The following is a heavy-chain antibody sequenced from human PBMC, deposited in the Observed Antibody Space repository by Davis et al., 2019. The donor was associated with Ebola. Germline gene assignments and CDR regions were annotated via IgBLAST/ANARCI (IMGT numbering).Heavy chain of an antibody. J-gene: IGHJ4*02. V-gene: IGHV3-48*02. Sequence: GGSLRLSCAASGFTFSSYSMSWVRQAPGKGLEWVSSISSTSSTISYADSVKGRFTISRDNAKNSLYLHMSSLRDEDTAIYYCVRVRGSGWYKDYWGQGIQVTVSS. D-gene: IGHD6-19*01. CDR3: VRVRGSGWYKDY. CDR2: ISSTSSTI. CDR1: GFTFSSYS.